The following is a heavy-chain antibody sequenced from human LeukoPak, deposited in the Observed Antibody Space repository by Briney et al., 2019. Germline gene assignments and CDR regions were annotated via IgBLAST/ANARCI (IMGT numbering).Heavy chain of an antibody. Sequence: SVKVSCKASGGTFSSYAISWVRQAPGQGLEWMGRIIPIFGTANYAQKFQGRVTITTDESTSTAYMELSSLRSEDTAVYYCARKVVNTPAAFDIWGQGTMVTVYS. CDR3: ARKVVNTPAAFDI. CDR2: IIPIFGTA. D-gene: IGHD3-22*01. J-gene: IGHJ3*02. V-gene: IGHV1-69*05. CDR1: GGTFSSYA.